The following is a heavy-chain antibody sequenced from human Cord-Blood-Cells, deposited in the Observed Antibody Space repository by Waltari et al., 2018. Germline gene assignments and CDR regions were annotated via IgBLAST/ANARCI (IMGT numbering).Heavy chain of an antibody. Sequence: QLQLQESGPGLVKPSETLSLTCTVSGGSISSSSYYWGGISQPPGKGLEWIGSIYYSGSTYYNPSLKSRVTISVDTSKNQFSLKLSSVTAADTAVYYCARTKGFGSDAFDIWGQGTMVTVSS. J-gene: IGHJ3*02. CDR2: IYYSGST. CDR1: GGSISSSSYY. V-gene: IGHV4-39*07. CDR3: ARTKGFGSDAFDI. D-gene: IGHD3-10*01.